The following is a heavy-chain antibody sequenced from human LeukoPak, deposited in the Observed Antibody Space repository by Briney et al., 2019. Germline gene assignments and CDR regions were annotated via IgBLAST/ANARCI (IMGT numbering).Heavy chain of an antibody. D-gene: IGHD1-1*01. V-gene: IGHV4-59*01. J-gene: IGHJ3*02. CDR3: ARDPLSTNDFDI. Sequence: SETLSLTCTVSGRSISNSYWNWIRQSPGKGLEWIGYINYSGSTNYNPSLKSRVTISVDTSKKQFSLKLSSVTAADTAVYFCARDPLSTNDFDIWGQGTMVTVSS. CDR2: INYSGST. CDR1: GRSISNSY.